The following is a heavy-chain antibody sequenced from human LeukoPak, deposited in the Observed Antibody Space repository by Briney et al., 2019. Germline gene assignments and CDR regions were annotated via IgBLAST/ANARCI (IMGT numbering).Heavy chain of an antibody. CDR2: IYYSGST. CDR3: ARGKGLWFGEFRGGWFDP. CDR1: GGSISGSSYY. V-gene: IGHV4-39*07. D-gene: IGHD3-10*01. J-gene: IGHJ5*02. Sequence: SETLSLTCTVSGGSISGSSYYWGWVRQPPGKGLEWIGSIYYSGSTYYNPSLKSRVTISVDTSKNQFSLKLSSVTAADTAVYYCARGKGLWFGEFRGGWFDPWGQGTLVTVSS.